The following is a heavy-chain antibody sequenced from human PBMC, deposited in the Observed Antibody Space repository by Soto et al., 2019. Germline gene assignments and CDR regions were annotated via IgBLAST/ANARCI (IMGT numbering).Heavy chain of an antibody. CDR2: IYYSGST. Sequence: QVQLQESGPGLVKPSQTLSLTCTVSGGSISSGDYYWSWIRQPPGKGLEWIGYIYYSGSTYYNPSLKSRVTISVDTSKNQCSLKLSSVTAADTAVYYCARALRLSAYSSSYTDAFDIWGQGTMVTVSS. D-gene: IGHD6-13*01. CDR3: ARALRLSAYSSSYTDAFDI. V-gene: IGHV4-30-4*01. CDR1: GGSISSGDYY. J-gene: IGHJ3*02.